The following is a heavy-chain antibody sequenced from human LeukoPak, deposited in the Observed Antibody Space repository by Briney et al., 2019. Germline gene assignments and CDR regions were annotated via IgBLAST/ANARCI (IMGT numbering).Heavy chain of an antibody. CDR3: ARDIVVVVAANTFDY. D-gene: IGHD2-15*01. Sequence: ASVKVSCKASGYTFTGYYMHWVRQAPGQGLEWMGRINTNSGGTNYAQKFQGRVTMTRDTPISTAYMELSRRRSDDTAGYYCARDIVVVVAANTFDYWGQGTLVTVSS. V-gene: IGHV1-2*06. J-gene: IGHJ4*02. CDR2: INTNSGGT. CDR1: GYTFTGYY.